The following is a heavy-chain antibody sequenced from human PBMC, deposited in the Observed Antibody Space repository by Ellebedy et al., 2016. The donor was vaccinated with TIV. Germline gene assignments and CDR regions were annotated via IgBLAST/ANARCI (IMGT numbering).Heavy chain of an antibody. CDR3: ATDGSYGDYLSPTHAFEI. D-gene: IGHD4-17*01. Sequence: GESLKISCGASGFSFRSYWMTWVRQAPGKGLEWVANINQGGSDKYYVDSVKGRFTVSRDNAQNSLFLQMNSLRAEDTAVYYCATDGSYGDYLSPTHAFEIWGQGTRVTVSS. J-gene: IGHJ3*02. CDR2: INQGGSDK. V-gene: IGHV3-7*01. CDR1: GFSFRSYW.